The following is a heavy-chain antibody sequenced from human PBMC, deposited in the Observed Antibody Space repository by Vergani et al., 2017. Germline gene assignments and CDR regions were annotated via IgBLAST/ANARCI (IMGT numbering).Heavy chain of an antibody. CDR3: AITSGIYYSEAFDI. Sequence: EVQLVESGGGLIQPGGSLRLSCAASGFTVSSNYMSWVRQAPGKGLEWVSVIYSGGSTYYADSVKGRFAMSRDISKNMLYLQMNSLRADDTAVYYGAITSGIYYSEAFDIWGQGTMVTVSS. D-gene: IGHD3-10*01. CDR2: IYSGGST. CDR1: GFTVSSNY. J-gene: IGHJ3*02. V-gene: IGHV3-53*01.